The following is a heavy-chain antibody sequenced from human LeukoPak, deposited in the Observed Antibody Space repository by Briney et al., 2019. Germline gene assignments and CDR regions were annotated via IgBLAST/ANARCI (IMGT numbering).Heavy chain of an antibody. J-gene: IGHJ5*02. V-gene: IGHV1-2*06. CDR2: INPNSGGT. CDR1: GYTFTGYY. D-gene: IGHD6-13*01. Sequence: GASVKVSCKASGYTFTGYYMHWVRQAPGQGLEWMERINPNSGGTNYAQKFQGRVTMTRDTSISTAYMELSRLRSDDTAVYYCARDESQQLVLDNWFDPWGQGTLVTVSS. CDR3: ARDESQQLVLDNWFDP.